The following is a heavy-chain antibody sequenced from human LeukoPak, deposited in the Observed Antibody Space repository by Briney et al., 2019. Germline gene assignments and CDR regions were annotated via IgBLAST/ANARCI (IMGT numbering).Heavy chain of an antibody. Sequence: PGGPLRLSCAASGFTFNDYYMSWIRQAPGKGLEWLSYINIGGTNTHYADSVKGRFTISRDNAKKSLYLEMNNLRAEDTAVYYCATDGAGCDTWGQGVLVTVSS. CDR1: GFTFNDYY. V-gene: IGHV3-11*01. CDR3: ATDGAGCDT. CDR2: INIGGTNT. J-gene: IGHJ5*02.